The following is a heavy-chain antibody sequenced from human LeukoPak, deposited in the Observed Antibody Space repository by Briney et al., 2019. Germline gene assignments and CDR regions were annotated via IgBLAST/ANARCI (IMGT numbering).Heavy chain of an antibody. Sequence: GGSLRLSCAASGFIFSSYGMSWVRQAPGKGLEWVSAISGSGGSTYYAEKFQGRVTMTRDTSTSTVYMDLSSLRSEDTAVYYCARGRNYYDSSDYYYEGDGFDIWGQGTMVTVSS. CDR1: GFIFSSYG. CDR2: ISGSGGST. D-gene: IGHD3-22*01. CDR3: ARGRNYYDSSDYYYEGDGFDI. J-gene: IGHJ3*02. V-gene: IGHV3-23*01.